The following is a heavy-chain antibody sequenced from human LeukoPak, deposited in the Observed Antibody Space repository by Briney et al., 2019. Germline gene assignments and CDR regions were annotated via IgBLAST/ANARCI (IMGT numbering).Heavy chain of an antibody. CDR2: IYYSGTT. CDR3: ARAYDISGYYPEFDY. Sequence: PSETLSLTCTVSSGSISNYYWNWIRQPPGKGLEWIGYIYYSGTTNYNPSLKSRVTISVDTSKIQFSLKLNSVTAADTAVYYCARAYDISGYYPEFDYWGQGTLVTVSS. D-gene: IGHD3-22*01. J-gene: IGHJ4*02. V-gene: IGHV4-59*08. CDR1: SGSISNYY.